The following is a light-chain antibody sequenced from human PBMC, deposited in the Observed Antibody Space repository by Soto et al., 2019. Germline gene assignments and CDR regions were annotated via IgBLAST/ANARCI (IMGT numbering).Light chain of an antibody. Sequence: DIQMTQSPSSVSASVGDRVFITCRASQAISSWIAWYQQKPGQAPKLLIYAASRLQRGVPSRFSGSQSGTDFTLTITSLQPEDFATYYCQQADSFPLTFGGGTKVEIK. CDR1: QAISSW. CDR2: AAS. J-gene: IGKJ4*01. CDR3: QQADSFPLT. V-gene: IGKV1-12*01.